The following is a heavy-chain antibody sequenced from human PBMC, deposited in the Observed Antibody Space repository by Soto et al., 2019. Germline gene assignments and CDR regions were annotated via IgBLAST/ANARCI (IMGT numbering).Heavy chain of an antibody. CDR1: GGSISSYY. J-gene: IGHJ5*02. CDR2: IYYSGST. V-gene: IGHV4-59*01. CDR3: ARGVGSSWYPNWFDP. Sequence: SETLSLTSTVSGGSISSYYWSWIRQPPGKGLEWIGYIYYSGSTNYNPSLKSRVTISVDTSKNQFSLKLSSVTAADTAVYYCARGVGSSWYPNWFDPWGQGTLVTVSS. D-gene: IGHD6-13*01.